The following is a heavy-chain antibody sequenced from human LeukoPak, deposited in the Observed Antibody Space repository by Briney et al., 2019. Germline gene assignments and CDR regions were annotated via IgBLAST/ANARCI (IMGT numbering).Heavy chain of an antibody. CDR3: AKDLWDGPQGDY. CDR1: GFTFSSYG. Sequence: SGGSLRLSCAASGFTFSSYGMHWVRQAPGEGLEWVAFIRYDGSNEYYADSVKGRFTISRDNSKNTLYLQMNSLRAEDTAVYYCAKDLWDGPQGDYWGQGTLVTVSS. V-gene: IGHV3-30*02. CDR2: IRYDGSNE. J-gene: IGHJ4*02. D-gene: IGHD3-16*01.